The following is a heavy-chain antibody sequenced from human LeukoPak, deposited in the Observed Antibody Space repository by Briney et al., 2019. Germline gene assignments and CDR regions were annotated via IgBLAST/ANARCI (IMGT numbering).Heavy chain of an antibody. Sequence: GGSLRLSCAASGFTVSSNHMSWVRQAPGKGLEWVSVIWSDGTTYYADSVKGRFTISRDNSKNTLYFQMGSLRPEDMGVYYCARAFRPASDPHDFYDFWGRGTTVTVSS. CDR1: GFTVSSNH. CDR2: IWSDGTT. V-gene: IGHV3-53*05. CDR3: ARAFRPASDPHDFYDF. D-gene: IGHD3/OR15-3a*01. J-gene: IGHJ3*01.